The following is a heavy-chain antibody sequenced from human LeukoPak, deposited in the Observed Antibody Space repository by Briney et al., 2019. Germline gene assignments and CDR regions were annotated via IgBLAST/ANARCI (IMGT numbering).Heavy chain of an antibody. V-gene: IGHV3-74*01. CDR3: AKHYDFWSGGLDY. CDR1: GFTFNNHW. Sequence: PGGSLRLSCAASGFTFNNHWIHWVRQVPGKGLVWVSRINNDGSSASYVDSVKGRFTISRDNAKNTLYLQMNSLRAEDTAVYYCAKHYDFWSGGLDYWGQGTLVTVSS. D-gene: IGHD3-3*01. J-gene: IGHJ4*02. CDR2: INNDGSSA.